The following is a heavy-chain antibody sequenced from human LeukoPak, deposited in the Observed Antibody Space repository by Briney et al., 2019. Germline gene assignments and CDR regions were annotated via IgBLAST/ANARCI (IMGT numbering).Heavy chain of an antibody. J-gene: IGHJ6*03. CDR3: ARQDGESQPTIFGVVAGMDV. D-gene: IGHD3-3*01. CDR1: GGSISSSSYY. V-gene: IGHV4-39*01. CDR2: IYYSGST. Sequence: SETLSLTCTVSGGSISSSSYYWGWIRQPPGKGLEWIGSIYYSGSTYYNPSLKSRVTISVDTSKNQFSLKLSSVTAADTAVYYCARQDGESQPTIFGVVAGMDVWGKGTTVTVSS.